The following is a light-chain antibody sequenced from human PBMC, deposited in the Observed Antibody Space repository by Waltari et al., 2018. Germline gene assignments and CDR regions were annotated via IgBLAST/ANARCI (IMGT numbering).Light chain of an antibody. V-gene: IGLV6-57*01. CDR1: SGSIASNY. CDR2: VEN. J-gene: IGLJ3*02. Sequence: FMLTQPHSVSESPGKTVTISCTRSSGSIASNYVQWYQQRPGSFPTTVIYVENQRASGVPDRFSGSIDTSSNSASLTISGLKTEDEADYYCQSYDSNLWVFGGGTKLTVL. CDR3: QSYDSNLWV.